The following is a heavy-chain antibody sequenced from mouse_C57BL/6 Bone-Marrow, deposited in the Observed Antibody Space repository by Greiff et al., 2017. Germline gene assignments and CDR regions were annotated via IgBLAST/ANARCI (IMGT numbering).Heavy chain of an antibody. CDR2: IYPGSGST. V-gene: IGHV1-55*01. CDR1: GYTFTSYW. Sequence: QVQLQQPGAELVKPGASVKMSCKASGYTFTSYWITWVKQRPGQGLEWIGDIYPGSGSTNYNEKFKSKATLTVDTSSSTANMQLSSQTSEDSAVYYCALSGSYPRAYWGQGTLVTVSA. D-gene: IGHD1-1*01. CDR3: ALSGSYPRAY. J-gene: IGHJ3*01.